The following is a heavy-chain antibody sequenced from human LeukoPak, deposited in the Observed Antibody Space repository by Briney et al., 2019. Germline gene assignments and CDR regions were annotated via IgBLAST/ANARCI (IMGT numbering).Heavy chain of an antibody. CDR2: ISGSGSGGST. CDR1: GFTVSSNS. CDR3: AKSSPPPLRY. J-gene: IGHJ4*02. Sequence: GGSLRLSCTVSGFTVSSNSMSWVRQAPGKGLEWVSAISGSGSGGSTYYADSVKGRFTISRDNSKNTLYLQMNSLRAEDTAVYYCAKSSPPPLRYWGQGTLVTVSS. V-gene: IGHV3-23*01.